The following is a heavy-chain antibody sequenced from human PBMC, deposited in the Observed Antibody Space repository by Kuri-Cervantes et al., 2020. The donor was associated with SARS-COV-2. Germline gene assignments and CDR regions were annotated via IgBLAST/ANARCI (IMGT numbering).Heavy chain of an antibody. CDR3: ARDIAILGSGYYYYGMDV. Sequence: ASVKVSCKASGYTFSNYGISWVRQAPGQGLEWMGWISAYNGNAHYAQKLQGRVTMTTDTSTSTAYMELRSLRSDDTAVYYCARDIAILGSGYYYYGMDVWGQGTTVTVSS. J-gene: IGHJ6*02. V-gene: IGHV1-18*04. D-gene: IGHD3-3*02. CDR2: ISAYNGNA. CDR1: GYTFSNYG.